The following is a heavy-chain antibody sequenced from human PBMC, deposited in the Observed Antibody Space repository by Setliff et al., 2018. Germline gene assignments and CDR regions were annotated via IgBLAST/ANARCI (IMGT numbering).Heavy chain of an antibody. D-gene: IGHD3-3*01. CDR2: IIPIFGTA. Sequence: SVKVSCKASGGTFSSYAISWVRQAPGQGLEWMGGIIPIFGTANYAQKFQGRVTITADESTSTAYMELSSLRSVDTAVYYCARGYRGYYNFWSGSQGANWFDPWGQGTLVTLS. CDR3: ARGYRGYYNFWSGSQGANWFDP. CDR1: GGTFSSYA. V-gene: IGHV1-69*13. J-gene: IGHJ5*02.